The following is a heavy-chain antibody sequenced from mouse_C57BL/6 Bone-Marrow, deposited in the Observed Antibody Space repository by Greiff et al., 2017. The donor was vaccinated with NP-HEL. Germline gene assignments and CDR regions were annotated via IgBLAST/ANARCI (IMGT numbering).Heavy chain of an antibody. J-gene: IGHJ2*01. CDR3: RSYYYGSNIYFDY. CDR1: GFTFSNYW. D-gene: IGHD1-1*01. V-gene: IGHV6-3*01. Sequence: DVMLVESGGGLVQPGGSMKLSCVASGFTFSNYWMNWVRQSPEKGLEWVAQIRLKSDNYATHYAESVKGRFTISRDDSKSSVYLQMNNLRAEDTGIYYCRSYYYGSNIYFDYWGQGTTLTVSS. CDR2: IRLKSDNYAT.